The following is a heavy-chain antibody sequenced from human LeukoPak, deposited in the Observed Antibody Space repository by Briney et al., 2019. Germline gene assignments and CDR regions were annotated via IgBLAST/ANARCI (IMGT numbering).Heavy chain of an antibody. CDR3: ARVSCSSTSCYTRARIFDY. Sequence: SETLSLTCAVYGGSFSGYYWSWIRQPPGKGLEWIGEISHSGSTNYNPSLKSRITISVDTSKNQFSLKLSSVTAADTAVYYCARVSCSSTSCYTRARIFDYWGQGTLVTVSS. CDR1: GGSFSGYY. V-gene: IGHV4-34*01. J-gene: IGHJ4*02. D-gene: IGHD2-2*02. CDR2: ISHSGST.